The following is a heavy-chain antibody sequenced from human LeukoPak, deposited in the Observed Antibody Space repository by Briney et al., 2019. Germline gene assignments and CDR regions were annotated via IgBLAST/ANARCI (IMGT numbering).Heavy chain of an antibody. CDR3: ARVKDPGGYYYYYYMDI. Sequence: SETLSLTCTVSGGSISSSSYYWGWIRQPPGKGLEWIGSIYYSGSTYYNPSLKSRVTISVDTSKNQFSLKLSSVTAADTAVYYCARVKDPGGYYYYYYMDIWGKGNTVTVSS. V-gene: IGHV4-39*07. CDR2: IYYSGST. CDR1: GGSISSSSYY. J-gene: IGHJ6*03. D-gene: IGHD3-16*01.